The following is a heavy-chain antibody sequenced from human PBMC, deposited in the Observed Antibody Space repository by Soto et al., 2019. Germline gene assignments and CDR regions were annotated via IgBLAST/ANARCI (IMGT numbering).Heavy chain of an antibody. CDR1: GFTFSDYW. J-gene: IGHJ4*02. CDR3: ASSMGRGGNDY. V-gene: IGHV3-7*05. Sequence: EVQLVESGGGLVQPGGSLRLSCAASGFTFSDYWMSWVRQAPGKGLECVANIKTDGSEKYYVDPVKGRFTISRDNVKNPLYLQMNSLRAEDTAVYYCASSMGRGGNDYWGQGTLVAVSS. CDR2: IKTDGSEK. D-gene: IGHD3-10*01.